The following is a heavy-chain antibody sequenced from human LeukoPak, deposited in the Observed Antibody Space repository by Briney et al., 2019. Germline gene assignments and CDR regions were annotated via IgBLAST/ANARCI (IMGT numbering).Heavy chain of an antibody. V-gene: IGHV3-21*01. CDR3: ARVRAVTVDY. CDR2: ISSSSSYI. D-gene: IGHD4-4*01. J-gene: IGHJ4*02. CDR1: GFTFSSYS. Sequence: GGSLRLSCAASGFTFSSYSMNWVCQAPGKGLEWVSSISSSSSYIYYADSVKGRFTISRDNAKNSLYLQMNSLRAEDTAVYYCARVRAVTVDYWGQGTLVTVSS.